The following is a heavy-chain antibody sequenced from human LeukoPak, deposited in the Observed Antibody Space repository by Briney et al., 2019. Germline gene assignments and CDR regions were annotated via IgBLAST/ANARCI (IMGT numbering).Heavy chain of an antibody. CDR1: GFTFSSYA. D-gene: IGHD2-2*01. Sequence: PGRSLRLSCAASGFTFSSYAMHWVRQAPGKGLEWVAVISYDGSNKYYADSVKGRFTISRDNSKNTLYLQMNSLRAEDTAVYYCARPLCSRTSHDAFDIWGQGTMVTVSS. V-gene: IGHV3-30-3*01. CDR3: ARPLCSRTSHDAFDI. CDR2: ISYDGSNK. J-gene: IGHJ3*02.